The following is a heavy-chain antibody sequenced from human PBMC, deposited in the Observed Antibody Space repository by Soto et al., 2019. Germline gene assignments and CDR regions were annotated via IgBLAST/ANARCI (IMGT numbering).Heavy chain of an antibody. CDR1: GGFISSGGYS. CDR2: IYHSVST. J-gene: IGHJ6*02. V-gene: IGHV4-30-2*01. CDR3: ARVPDV. Sequence: QLQLQESGSGLVKPSQTLSLTCAVSGGFISSGGYSWSWIRQPPGKGLELIGYIYHSVSTYYNPSLQSRVTISVDRSKNKFSMKLSSVTAADTAVYYCARVPDVWGQGTTVTVSS.